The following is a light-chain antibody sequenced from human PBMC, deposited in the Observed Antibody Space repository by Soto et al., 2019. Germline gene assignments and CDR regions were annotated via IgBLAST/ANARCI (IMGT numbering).Light chain of an antibody. J-gene: IGKJ4*01. CDR3: QQYGSSPLT. Sequence: EIVLKQSPGTLSLSPGERATLSCRASQSVTSSYLAWYQQKPGQAPRLLIDGASSRATGIPDRFSGSGSGTDFTLTISRLEPEDFAVYYCQQYGSSPLTFGGGTKVEIK. CDR1: QSVTSSY. CDR2: GAS. V-gene: IGKV3-20*01.